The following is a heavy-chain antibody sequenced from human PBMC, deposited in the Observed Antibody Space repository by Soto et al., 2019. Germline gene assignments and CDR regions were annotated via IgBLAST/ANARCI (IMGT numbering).Heavy chain of an antibody. CDR1: GDTFTTYD. V-gene: IGHV1-8*01. CDR2: INPNSGNI. Sequence: ASVKVSCKASGDTFTTYDINWVRQATGQGLEWMGWINPNSGNIGYAQRFQGRVTMTRDTAIRTAYMEVSSLRSDDTAVYYCERGRASGRYYLLDYSGQGSWVNVYS. CDR3: ERGRASGRYYLLDY. J-gene: IGHJ4*02. D-gene: IGHD3-10*01.